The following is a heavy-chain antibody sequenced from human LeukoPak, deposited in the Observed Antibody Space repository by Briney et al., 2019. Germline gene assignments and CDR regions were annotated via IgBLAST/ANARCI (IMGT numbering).Heavy chain of an antibody. D-gene: IGHD6-19*01. Sequence: SETLSLTCTVSGYSISSGYYWGWIRQPPGKGLEWIGSIYHSGSTNYNPSLKSRVTISVDTSKNQFSLKLSSVTAADTAVYYCASARGWRDYWGQGTLVTVSS. CDR3: ASARGWRDY. CDR1: GYSISSGYY. J-gene: IGHJ4*02. V-gene: IGHV4-38-2*02. CDR2: IYHSGST.